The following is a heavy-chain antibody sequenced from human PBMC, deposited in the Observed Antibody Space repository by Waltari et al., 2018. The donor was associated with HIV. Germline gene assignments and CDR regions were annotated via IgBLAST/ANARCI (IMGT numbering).Heavy chain of an antibody. CDR3: ARRGNYRAAEYNYFGP. V-gene: IGHV4-39*01. J-gene: IGHJ5*02. CDR2: IQYGGNT. D-gene: IGHD1-7*01. Sequence: QLQLQESGPGVVKPLETLSLTCTVSGGFFRSRDDYWDWIRQSPGKGLEWIGNIQYGGNTIYNPSLESRVSMSIDTSRGQFSLTLKDVTAADTAVYFCARRGNYRAAEYNYFGPWGQGIQIIVSS. CDR1: GGFFRSRDDY.